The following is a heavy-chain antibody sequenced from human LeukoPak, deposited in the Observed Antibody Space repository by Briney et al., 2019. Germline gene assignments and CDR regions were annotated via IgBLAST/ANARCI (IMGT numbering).Heavy chain of an antibody. CDR1: GGSISSGGYY. CDR3: ARLHYYDSSGYSPDLDY. V-gene: IGHV4-31*03. D-gene: IGHD3-22*01. J-gene: IGHJ4*02. Sequence: SETLSLTCTVSGGSISSGGYYWSWIRQHPGKGLEWIGYIYYSGSTYYNPSLKSRVTISVDTSKNQFSLKLSSVPAADTAVYYCARLHYYDSSGYSPDLDYWGQGTLVTVSS. CDR2: IYYSGST.